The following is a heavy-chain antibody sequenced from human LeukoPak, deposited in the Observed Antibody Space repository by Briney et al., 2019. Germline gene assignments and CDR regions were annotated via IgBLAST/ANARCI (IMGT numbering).Heavy chain of an antibody. V-gene: IGHV3-74*01. CDR1: GFTFNSYW. CDR2: INSEGSST. Sequence: GGSLRLSCAASGFTFNSYWMHWVRQAPGKGLVWVSRINSEGSSTNYADSVKGRFTISRDNAKNTVSLQMNSLRAEDTAVYYCARGYFYDTKNYNWFDSWGQGTLVTVSS. J-gene: IGHJ5*01. D-gene: IGHD3-22*01. CDR3: ARGYFYDTKNYNWFDS.